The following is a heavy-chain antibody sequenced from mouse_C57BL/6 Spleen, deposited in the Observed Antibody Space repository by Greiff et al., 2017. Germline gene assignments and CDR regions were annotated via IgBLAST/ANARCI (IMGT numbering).Heavy chain of an antibody. Sequence: QVQLQQPGAELVKPGASVKLSCKASGYTFTSYWMQWVKQRPGPGLEWIGEIDPSDSYTNYNQKFKGKATLTVDTSSSTAYMQLSSLTSEDSAVYYCARGDSNYGFDYWGQGTTLTVSS. CDR3: ARGDSNYGFDY. J-gene: IGHJ2*01. V-gene: IGHV1-50*01. CDR1: GYTFTSYW. D-gene: IGHD2-5*01. CDR2: IDPSDSYT.